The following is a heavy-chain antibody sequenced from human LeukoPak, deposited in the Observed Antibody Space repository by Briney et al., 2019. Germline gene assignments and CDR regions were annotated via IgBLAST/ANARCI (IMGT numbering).Heavy chain of an antibody. D-gene: IGHD4-11*01. CDR1: GFTFSHYG. CDR2: IWNDGSNK. J-gene: IGHJ5*01. CDR3: AKDAQRGFDYSNSLES. Sequence: PGGSLRPSCATSGFTFSHYGMHWVRQAPGKGLEWVAVIWNDGSNKYYGDSVKGRFTISRDNSKNTLYLQMNSLRVEDTAVYYRAKDAQRGFDYSNSLESWGQGTLVTVSS. V-gene: IGHV3-33*06.